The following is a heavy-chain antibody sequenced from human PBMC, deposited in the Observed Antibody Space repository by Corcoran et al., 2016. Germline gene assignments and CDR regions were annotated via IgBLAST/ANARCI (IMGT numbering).Heavy chain of an antibody. V-gene: IGHV4-59*02. J-gene: IGHJ6*02. Sequence: QVQLQESGPGLVKPSETLSLTCTVSGGSVNNYYWSWIRQPPGKGLEYIGYIYYRGTTLYNPSLKSRVTISVDTSKDQLSLKLSSVTAADTAVYYCARHNWVPVIRDGMDVWGQGTTVTVSS. D-gene: IGHD2-21*02. CDR1: GGSVNNYY. CDR2: IYYRGTT. CDR3: ARHNWVPVIRDGMDV.